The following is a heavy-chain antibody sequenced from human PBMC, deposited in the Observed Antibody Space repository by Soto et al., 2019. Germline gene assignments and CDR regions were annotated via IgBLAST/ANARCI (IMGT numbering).Heavy chain of an antibody. J-gene: IGHJ6*02. V-gene: IGHV1-18*01. Sequence: QVQLVQSGAEVRGPGASVQVSCKASGYTFANYLISWVRQAPGQGLEWMGWISTYNGNTNYARKVQGRVTMTTDTSTTTAYMELRSLRYDDTAVYYCGILMDYYYGMDVWGQGTTVTVSS. CDR2: ISTYNGNT. CDR1: GYTFANYL. CDR3: GILMDYYYGMDV. D-gene: IGHD3-10*01.